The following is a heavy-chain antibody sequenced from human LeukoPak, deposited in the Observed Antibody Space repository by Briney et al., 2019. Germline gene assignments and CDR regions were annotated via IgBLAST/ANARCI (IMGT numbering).Heavy chain of an antibody. CDR1: GGSFSGYY. J-gene: IGHJ5*02. CDR2: NNHSGST. D-gene: IGHD3-22*01. CDR3: ARGRRYYYDSSRNPNWFDP. Sequence: SETLSLTCAVYGGSFSGYYWSWIRQPPGKGLEWIGENNHSGSTTYNPSLKSRVTISVDTSKNQCSLKLSSVTAADTAVYYCARGRRYYYDSSRNPNWFDPWGQGTLVTVSS. V-gene: IGHV4-34*01.